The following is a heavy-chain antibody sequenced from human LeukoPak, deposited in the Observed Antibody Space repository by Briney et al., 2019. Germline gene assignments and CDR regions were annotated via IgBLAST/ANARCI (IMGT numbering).Heavy chain of an antibody. V-gene: IGHV4-61*02. CDR3: ARSTGGYYYDSSGYFDY. CDR2: IYTSGST. J-gene: IGHJ4*02. CDR1: GGSISSGSYY. Sequence: SQTLSLTCTVSGGSISSGSYYWSWIRQPAGKGLEWIGRIYTSGSTNYNPSLKSRVTISVDTSKNQFSLKLSSVTAADTAVYYCARSTGGYYYDSSGYFDYWGQGTLVTVSS. D-gene: IGHD3-22*01.